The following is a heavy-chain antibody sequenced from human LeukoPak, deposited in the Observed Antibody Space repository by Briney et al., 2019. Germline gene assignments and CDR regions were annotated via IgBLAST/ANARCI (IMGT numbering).Heavy chain of an antibody. CDR1: GFIFSSCA. CDR2: ISASGGTP. CDR3: ATQKYITVASTSDY. D-gene: IGHD6-19*01. Sequence: GGSLRLSCAASGFIFSSCAMSWVRQAPGKGLEWVSTISASGGTPYLADSVKGRFTISRDNSKNTLYLQMNSLRAEDTAVYYCATQKYITVASTSDYWGQGTLVTVSS. J-gene: IGHJ4*02. V-gene: IGHV3-23*01.